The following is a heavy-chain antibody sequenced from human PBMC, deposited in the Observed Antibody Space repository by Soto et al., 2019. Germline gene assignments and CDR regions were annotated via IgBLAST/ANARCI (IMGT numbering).Heavy chain of an antibody. CDR2: IRSKAYGGTT. CDR3: TRASGWYSYYYYGMDV. V-gene: IGHV3-49*04. J-gene: IGHJ6*02. Sequence: LRLSCTASGFTFGDYAMSWVRQAPGKGLEWVGFIRSKAYGGTTEYAASVKGRFTISRDDSKSIAYLQMNSLKTEDTAVYYCTRASGWYSYYYYGMDVWGQGTTVTVSS. D-gene: IGHD6-13*01. CDR1: GFTFGDYA.